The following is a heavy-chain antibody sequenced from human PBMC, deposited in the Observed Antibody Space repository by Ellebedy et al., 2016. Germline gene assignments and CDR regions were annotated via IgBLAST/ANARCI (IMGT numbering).Heavy chain of an antibody. CDR1: GFTFSSHA. D-gene: IGHD6-6*01. V-gene: IGHV3-23*01. Sequence: GGSLRLSCEASGFTFSSHAMSWVRQAPGKGPEWVSAVVGSGERTFYADSVKGRFTISRDNSKNRLYLQMSSLKVEDTAVYYCARDGYSSSSEGYYYYGMDVWGQGTTVTVSS. CDR3: ARDGYSSSSEGYYYYGMDV. CDR2: VVGSGERT. J-gene: IGHJ6*02.